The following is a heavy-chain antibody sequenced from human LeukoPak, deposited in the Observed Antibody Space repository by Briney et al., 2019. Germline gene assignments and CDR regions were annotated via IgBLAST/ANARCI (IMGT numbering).Heavy chain of an antibody. CDR2: INPNSGDT. Sequence: ASVKVSCKASGYTFTGYYMHWARQAPGQGLEWMGWINPNSGDTNYAQKFQGRVTMTRDTSISTAYMELSRLRSDDTAVYSCAREAVCSGGSCHLDYWGQGTLVTVSS. CDR1: GYTFTGYY. CDR3: AREAVCSGGSCHLDY. D-gene: IGHD2-15*01. V-gene: IGHV1-2*02. J-gene: IGHJ4*02.